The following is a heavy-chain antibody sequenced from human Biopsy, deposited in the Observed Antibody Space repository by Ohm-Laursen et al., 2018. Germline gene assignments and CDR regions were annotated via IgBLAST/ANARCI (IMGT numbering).Heavy chain of an antibody. V-gene: IGHV3-11*01. CDR3: ARDGAGSYHDY. J-gene: IGHJ4*02. Sequence: SLRLSCTAPGFTFSDYYMSWIRQAPGKGLEWLSYISGGGTTIFYADSVKGRFTVSRDNAKNSLYLQMNSLTVEDTAVYYCARDGAGSYHDYWGQGTLVTVSS. CDR1: GFTFSDYY. D-gene: IGHD3-10*01. CDR2: ISGGGTTI.